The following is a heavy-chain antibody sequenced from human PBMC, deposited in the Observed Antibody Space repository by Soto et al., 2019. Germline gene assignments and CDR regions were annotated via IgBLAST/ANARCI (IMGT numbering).Heavy chain of an antibody. CDR2: ISYDGSNK. Sequence: QVQLVESGGGVVQPGRSLRLSCAASGFTFSSYAMHWVRQAPGKGLEWVAVISYDGSNKYYADSVKGRFTISRDNSKNTLYLQMNSLRAEDTAVYYCARPSETRTFDYWGQGTLVTVSS. V-gene: IGHV3-30-3*01. CDR1: GFTFSSYA. J-gene: IGHJ4*02. CDR3: ARPSETRTFDY.